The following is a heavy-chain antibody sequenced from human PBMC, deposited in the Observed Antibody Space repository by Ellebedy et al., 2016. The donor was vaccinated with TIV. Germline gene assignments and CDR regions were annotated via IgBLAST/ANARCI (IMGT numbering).Heavy chain of an antibody. CDR1: GFTVSNSY. V-gene: IGHV3-53*04. CDR3: ATDHY. Sequence: GGSLRLSCAASGFTVSNSYMNWVRQAPGKGLEWVSGISAGGNTYYADSVKGRFTISRNDSKNTLYLQMNSLRAEDTAVYYCATDHYWGQGTLVTVSS. CDR2: ISAGGNT. J-gene: IGHJ4*02.